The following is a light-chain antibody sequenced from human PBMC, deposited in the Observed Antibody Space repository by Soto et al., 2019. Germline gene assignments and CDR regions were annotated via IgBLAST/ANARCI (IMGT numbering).Light chain of an antibody. V-gene: IGKV3-15*01. Sequence: EIVLTQSPGTLSLSPGERATLSCRASQSVSSSYLAWYQQKPGQAPRLLIYGASTRATGIPARFSGSGSGTEFTLTISSLQSEDFAVYYCQQYKNWPHTFGQGTKVDIK. CDR3: QQYKNWPHT. CDR1: QSVSSSY. J-gene: IGKJ1*01. CDR2: GAS.